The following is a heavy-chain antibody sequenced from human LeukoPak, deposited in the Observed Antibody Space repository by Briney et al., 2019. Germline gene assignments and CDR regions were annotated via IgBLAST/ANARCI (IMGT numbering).Heavy chain of an antibody. D-gene: IGHD3-22*01. V-gene: IGHV3-74*01. J-gene: IGHJ4*02. Sequence: GGSLRLSCAVSGFTFSSYWMHWVRQSPGKGLVWVSRVNSDGSSTGYADSVKGRFTISRDNAKNTLYLQMNSLTADDTAVYYCARVGLWSSGYYYSFDSWGQGTLVTVSS. CDR2: VNSDGSST. CDR1: GFTFSSYW. CDR3: ARVGLWSSGYYYSFDS.